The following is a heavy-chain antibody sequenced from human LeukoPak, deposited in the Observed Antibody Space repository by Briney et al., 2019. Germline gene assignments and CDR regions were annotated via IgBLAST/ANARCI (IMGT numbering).Heavy chain of an antibody. D-gene: IGHD6-6*01. V-gene: IGHV3-23*01. CDR2: ISASGRGT. J-gene: IGHJ3*02. CDR3: ARATRGIAARLDDAFDI. CDR1: GFNFSSFV. Sequence: GGSLRLSCAGSGFNFSSFVMTWVRQAPGKGLEWVSSISASGRGTYYADSVKGRFTISRDNSKNTLYLQMNSLRAEDTAVYYCARATRGIAARLDDAFDIWGQGTMVTVSS.